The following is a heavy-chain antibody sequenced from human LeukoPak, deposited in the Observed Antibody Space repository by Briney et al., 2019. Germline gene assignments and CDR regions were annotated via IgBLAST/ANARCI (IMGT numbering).Heavy chain of an antibody. CDR3: ARSRTAYYRYFDS. V-gene: IGHV4-30-2*01. J-gene: IGHJ4*02. Sequence: SQTLSLTCTVCGGAVSIGVYSWSWIRQPPGKGLEWIGYIYHSETTYYNPSLQSRVTISVNRSKNQFSLKLTSVTAADTAVYYCARSRTAYYRYFDSWGQGTLVTVSS. CDR2: IYHSETT. CDR1: GGAVSIGVYS. D-gene: IGHD3-22*01.